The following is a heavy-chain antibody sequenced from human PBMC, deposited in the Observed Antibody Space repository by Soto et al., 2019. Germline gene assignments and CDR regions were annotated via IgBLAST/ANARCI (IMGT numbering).Heavy chain of an antibody. Sequence: PSGCLRLSCAASGFTVSSYGMHWVRQAPGKGLEWVAVISYDGSNKYYADSVKGRFTISRDNSKNTLYLQMNSLRAEDTAVYYCAKDRHLSRYSYGYDYYYYYGMDVWGQGTTVTVSS. J-gene: IGHJ6*02. V-gene: IGHV3-30*18. D-gene: IGHD5-18*01. CDR2: ISYDGSNK. CDR3: AKDRHLSRYSYGYDYYYYYGMDV. CDR1: GFTVSSYG.